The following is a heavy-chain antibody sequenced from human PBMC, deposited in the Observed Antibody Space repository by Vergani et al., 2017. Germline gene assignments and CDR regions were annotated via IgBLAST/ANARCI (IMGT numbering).Heavy chain of an antibody. Sequence: EVQLLESGGGLVQPGGSLRLSCAASGFTFSSYAMSWVRQAPGKGLEWVSAISGSGGSTYYADSVKGRFTISRDNSKNTLYLQMNSLRAEDTAVYYCAKFQRQSSSSWSTLFDYYYYGMDVWGQGTTVTVSS. D-gene: IGHD6-13*01. V-gene: IGHV3-23*01. CDR3: AKFQRQSSSSWSTLFDYYYYGMDV. CDR1: GFTFSSYA. CDR2: ISGSGGST. J-gene: IGHJ6*02.